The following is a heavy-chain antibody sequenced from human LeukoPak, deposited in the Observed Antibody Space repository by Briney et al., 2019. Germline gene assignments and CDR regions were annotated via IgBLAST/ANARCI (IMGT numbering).Heavy chain of an antibody. V-gene: IGHV3-11*01. D-gene: IGHD3-3*01. J-gene: IGHJ4*02. CDR3: ARGITIFGVVRFFDY. CDR2: ISSSGSTI. Sequence: GGSLRLSCAASGFTFSDYYMSWIRQAPGKGLEWVSYISSSGSTIYYADSVKGRFTISRDNAKNSLYLQMDSLRAEDTAVYYCARGITIFGVVRFFDYWGQGTLVTVSS. CDR1: GFTFSDYY.